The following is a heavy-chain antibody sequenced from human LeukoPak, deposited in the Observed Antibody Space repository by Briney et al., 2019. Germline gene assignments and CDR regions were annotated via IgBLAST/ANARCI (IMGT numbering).Heavy chain of an antibody. V-gene: IGHV4-39*01. D-gene: IGHD3-22*01. CDR2: IYYSGST. CDR1: GGSVSSSYY. J-gene: IGHJ2*01. Sequence: SETLSLTCTVSGGSVSSSYYWGWIRQPPGKGLEWIGSIYYSGSTSYNPSLKSRVTISVDTSKNQFSLKLSSVTAADTAVYYCARGVTLIVVVIHGWYFDLWGRGTVFTVSS. CDR3: ARGVTLIVVVIHGWYFDL.